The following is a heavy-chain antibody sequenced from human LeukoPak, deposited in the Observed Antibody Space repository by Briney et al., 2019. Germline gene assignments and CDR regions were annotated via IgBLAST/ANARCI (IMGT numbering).Heavy chain of an antibody. CDR1: GGSISSYY. CDR3: ARWSSGHYDAFDI. Sequence: SETLSLTCTVSGGSISSYYWSWIRQPPGKGLEWIGYIYYSGSTYYNPSLKSRVTISVDTSKDQFSLKLSSVTAADTAVYYCARWSSGHYDAFDIWGQGTMVTLSS. CDR2: IYYSGST. D-gene: IGHD3-22*01. J-gene: IGHJ3*02. V-gene: IGHV4-59*01.